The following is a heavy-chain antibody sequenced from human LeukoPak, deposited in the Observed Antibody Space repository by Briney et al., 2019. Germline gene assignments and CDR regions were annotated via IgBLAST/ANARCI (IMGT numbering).Heavy chain of an antibody. CDR2: INHSGST. CDR3: ARVRRAGYAFLDY. CDR1: GGSFSGYY. J-gene: IGHJ4*02. V-gene: IGHV4-34*09. Sequence: PSETLSLTCAVYGGSFSGYYWAWIRQPPGKGLEWIWEINHSGSTNYNPSLNSRVIISVDTHNNQFSLKLSSVTAADTAVYYCARVRRAGYAFLDYWGQGTLVTVSS. D-gene: IGHD3-3*01.